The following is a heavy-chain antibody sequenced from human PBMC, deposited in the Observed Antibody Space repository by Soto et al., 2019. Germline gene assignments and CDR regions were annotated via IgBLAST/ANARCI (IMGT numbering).Heavy chain of an antibody. J-gene: IGHJ6*02. CDR1: GFPLTTYS. V-gene: IGHV3-21*01. CDR3: VRERGLSSYYGMDV. CDR2: ISSSSSHI. D-gene: IGHD3-10*01. Sequence: GGSLRLSCAASGFPLTTYSMNWVRQASGKGLEWVASISSSSSHIYYADSVKGRFTISRDNARNSLYLQMNSLRVEDTAVYYCVRERGLSSYYGMDVWGQGTTVTVS.